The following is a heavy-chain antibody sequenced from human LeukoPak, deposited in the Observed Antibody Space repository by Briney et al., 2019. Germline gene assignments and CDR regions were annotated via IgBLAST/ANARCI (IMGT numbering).Heavy chain of an antibody. CDR3: SRDPYSSGWYNNWFDP. J-gene: IGHJ5*02. D-gene: IGHD6-19*01. V-gene: IGHV1-2*02. Sequence: EASVKVSCKASGYTFTSYDINWVRQATGQGLEWMGWMNPNSGGTNYAQKFEGRVTMTRDTSISTAYMELSRLRSDDTAVYYCSRDPYSSGWYNNWFDPWGQGTLVTVSS. CDR2: MNPNSGGT. CDR1: GYTFTSYD.